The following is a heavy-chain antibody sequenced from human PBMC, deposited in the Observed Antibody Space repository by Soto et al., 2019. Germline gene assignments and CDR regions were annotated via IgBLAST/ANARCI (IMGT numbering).Heavy chain of an antibody. V-gene: IGHV3-23*01. CDR1: GFAFENYA. D-gene: IGHD3-9*01. Sequence: GGSLRLSCGVSGFAFENYAMNWVRRAPGKGLWWVSSISNIGGQTYYADSVKGRFTISRALSKKTVHLRMNNLRADDTGVYFCAKEMWGWGYDIFGVDISFDHWGQGT. CDR2: ISNIGGQT. CDR3: AKEMWGWGYDIFGVDISFDH. J-gene: IGHJ4*02.